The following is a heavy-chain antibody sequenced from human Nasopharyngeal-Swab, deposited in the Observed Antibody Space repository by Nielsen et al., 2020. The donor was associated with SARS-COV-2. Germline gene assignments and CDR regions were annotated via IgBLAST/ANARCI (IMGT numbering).Heavy chain of an antibody. CDR2: IYPGDSDT. J-gene: IGHJ2*01. CDR3: ARRLKDYNYYDSSGPDWYFDL. D-gene: IGHD3-22*01. Sequence: GGSLRLSCKGSGYSFTSYWIGWVRQMPGKGLEWMGIIYPGDSDTRYSPSFQGQVTISADKSISTAYLQWSSLKASDTAMYYCARRLKDYNYYDSSGPDWYFDLWGRGTLVPSPQ. V-gene: IGHV5-51*01. CDR1: GYSFTSYW.